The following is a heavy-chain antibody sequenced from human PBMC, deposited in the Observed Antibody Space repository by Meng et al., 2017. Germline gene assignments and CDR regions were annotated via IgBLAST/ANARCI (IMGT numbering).Heavy chain of an antibody. J-gene: IGHJ4*01. Sequence: SVKVSCKASGGTFSSYAISWVRQAPGQGLEWMGGIIPIFGTANYAQKFQGRVTITADESTSTAYMELSSLRSEDTAVYYCARAGTYYYDSSGYYTLDYWGHGTQVTVSS. CDR2: IIPIFGTA. V-gene: IGHV1-69*13. D-gene: IGHD3-22*01. CDR1: GGTFSSYA. CDR3: ARAGTYYYDSSGYYTLDY.